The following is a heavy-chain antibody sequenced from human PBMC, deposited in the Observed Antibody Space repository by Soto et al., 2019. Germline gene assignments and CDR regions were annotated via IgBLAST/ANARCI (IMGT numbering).Heavy chain of an antibody. D-gene: IGHD4-17*01. CDR3: ARPRGGGTVTTWYDAFDI. V-gene: IGHV4-39*01. CDR1: GGSISSSSYY. CDR2: IYYSGST. J-gene: IGHJ3*02. Sequence: PSETLSLTCTVSGGSISSSSYYWGWIRQPPGKGLEWIGSIYYSGSTYYNPSLKSRVTISVDTSKNQFSLKLSSVTAADTAVYYCARPRGGGTVTTWYDAFDIWGQGTMVTVSS.